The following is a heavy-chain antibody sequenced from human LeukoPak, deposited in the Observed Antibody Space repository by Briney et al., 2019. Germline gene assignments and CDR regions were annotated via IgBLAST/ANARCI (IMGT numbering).Heavy chain of an antibody. Sequence: GGSLRLSCAVSGFTFCIYEMNWVRRAPGKGLEWVSYITGSSSKIYYADSVKGRFTMSRDNAMNSLYLQMNSLRVEDTAVYFCARDLGEYVGYDASDIWGQGTMVTVSS. CDR3: ARDLGEYVGYDASDI. J-gene: IGHJ3*02. CDR1: GFTFCIYE. D-gene: IGHD3-16*01. V-gene: IGHV3-48*03. CDR2: ITGSSSKI.